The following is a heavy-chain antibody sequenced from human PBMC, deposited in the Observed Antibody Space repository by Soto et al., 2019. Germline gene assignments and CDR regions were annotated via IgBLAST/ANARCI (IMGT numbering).Heavy chain of an antibody. CDR3: VRSGDNYNLLDY. D-gene: IGHD1-1*01. J-gene: IGHJ4*02. CDR1: GFTRSDHY. Sequence: GALRVKCAASGFTRSDHYMSWIRQAPGKGLEWIGYSSNSGSFTRYADSVKGRFSISRDNAKNSLYLQINSLRGDDTAIYYCVRSGDNYNLLDYWGQGTPV. V-gene: IGHV3-11*06. CDR2: SSNSGSFT.